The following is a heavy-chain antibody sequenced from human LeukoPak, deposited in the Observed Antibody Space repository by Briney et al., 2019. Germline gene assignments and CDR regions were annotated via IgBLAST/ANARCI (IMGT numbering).Heavy chain of an antibody. Sequence: GGSLRLSCAASGFTFSSYGMHWVRQAPGKGLEWVAVIWYDGSNKYYADSVKGRFTISRDNSKNTLYLQMNSLRAEDTAVYYCARDVGPPMTTVTRYYYYGMDVWGQGTTVTVSS. CDR1: GFTFSSYG. CDR3: ARDVGPPMTTVTRYYYYGMDV. V-gene: IGHV3-33*01. CDR2: IWYDGSNK. J-gene: IGHJ6*02. D-gene: IGHD4-11*01.